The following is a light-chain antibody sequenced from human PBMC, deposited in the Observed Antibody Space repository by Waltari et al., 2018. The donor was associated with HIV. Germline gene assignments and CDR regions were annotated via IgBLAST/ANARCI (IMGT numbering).Light chain of an antibody. V-gene: IGKV3-11*01. CDR2: DTS. CDR1: KSVGIY. J-gene: IGKJ4*01. Sequence: DTVLTQSPATLSLSPGETATLPCKASKSVGIYFARNHQKPGQAPRLLIYDTSNSATGIPAGFSGSGSGTDFTLTIGSLGPEDFAVYYCQQRNTWPLTFGGGTKVEIK. CDR3: QQRNTWPLT.